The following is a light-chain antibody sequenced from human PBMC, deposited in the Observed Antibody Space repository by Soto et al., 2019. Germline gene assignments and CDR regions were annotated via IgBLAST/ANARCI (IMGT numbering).Light chain of an antibody. J-gene: IGLJ7*01. V-gene: IGLV2-23*02. CDR1: SSDVGSHNL. CDR3: CSYGGSRDV. CDR2: EVS. Sequence: QSALTQPASVTGSPGQSITISCTGTSSDVGSHNLVSWYQQHPGQAPKLMIYEVSKRPLGVSTRFAASKSGSTASLTISGLQEYDEADYCCCSYGGSRDVFGGGTQLTVL.